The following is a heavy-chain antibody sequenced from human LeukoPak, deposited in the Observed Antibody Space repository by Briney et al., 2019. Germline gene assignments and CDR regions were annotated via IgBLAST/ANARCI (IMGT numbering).Heavy chain of an antibody. CDR1: GGSISNYH. Sequence: ASETLSLTCTVSGGSISNYHWSWIRHPAGKGLEWIGQIHTSGSTNYNPPLKSRVTMSIDTPENQLSLTIRSVTAADTAVYYCARRDISSGWSFDYRGQGTLVTVSS. V-gene: IGHV4-4*07. J-gene: IGHJ4*02. CDR2: IHTSGST. CDR3: ARRDISSGWSFDY. D-gene: IGHD6-19*01.